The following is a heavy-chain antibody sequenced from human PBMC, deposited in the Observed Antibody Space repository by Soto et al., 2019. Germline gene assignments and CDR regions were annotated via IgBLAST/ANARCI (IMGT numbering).Heavy chain of an antibody. CDR3: GKHDGSCSSTTCSRVDS. J-gene: IGHJ4*02. CDR1: GFTFIDNY. V-gene: IGHV3-72*01. Sequence: PGGSLRLACAAAGFTFIDNYMDWVRQAPGKGRECVGRTRNKANRYTTEYAASVKGRFTIPRDESKNSLFLQMNTLQTEDTAVYYCGKHDGSCSSTTCSRVDSWGQGTLVTVSS. CDR2: TRNKANRYTT. D-gene: IGHD2-2*01.